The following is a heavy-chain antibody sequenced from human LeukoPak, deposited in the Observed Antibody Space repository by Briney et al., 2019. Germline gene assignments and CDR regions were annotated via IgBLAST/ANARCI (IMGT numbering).Heavy chain of an antibody. Sequence: ASVKVSCKASGGTFSSYAISWVRQAPGQGLEWMGGIIPIFGTANYAQKFQGRVTITADESTSTAYMELSSLRSEDTAVYYCARSHSRVAATPGPRYYYYGMDVWGKGTTVTVSS. D-gene: IGHD2-15*01. CDR2: IIPIFGTA. J-gene: IGHJ6*04. V-gene: IGHV1-69*01. CDR1: GGTFSSYA. CDR3: ARSHSRVAATPGPRYYYYGMDV.